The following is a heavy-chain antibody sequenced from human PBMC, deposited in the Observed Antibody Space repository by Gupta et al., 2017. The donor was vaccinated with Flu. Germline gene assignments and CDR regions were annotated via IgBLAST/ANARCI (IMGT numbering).Heavy chain of an antibody. CDR1: RFTFRDSA. Sequence: EVQLLKSGGRLVRPGGTSRLFSVASRFTFRDSAMIWLRKSPEKGLEWVAASSGGGVSTDYADSVKGRSTMSRDNFRNTLYLQMSSLRVDDTAIYYCAKDWVPLSGSFFDYWGQGILVTVSS. V-gene: IGHV3-23*01. CDR2: SSGGGVST. J-gene: IGHJ4*02. CDR3: AKDWVPLSGSFFDY. D-gene: IGHD1-26*01.